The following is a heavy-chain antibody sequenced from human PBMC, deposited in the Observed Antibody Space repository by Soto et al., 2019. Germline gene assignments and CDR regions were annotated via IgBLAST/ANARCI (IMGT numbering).Heavy chain of an antibody. D-gene: IGHD4-4*01. CDR3: AKDAYTPFRTTAHDSGGLDH. CDR2: ISRDGNNK. J-gene: IGHJ4*02. Sequence: LRLSCETSGFTFRFFDMHWVRQAPGKGLEWVAMISRDGNNKHYGDSVKGRFSISRDNSKNTLYLQMNRLSDDDTAIYYCAKDAYTPFRTTAHDSGGLDHWGRGTLVTVSS. CDR1: GFTFRFFD. V-gene: IGHV3-30*18.